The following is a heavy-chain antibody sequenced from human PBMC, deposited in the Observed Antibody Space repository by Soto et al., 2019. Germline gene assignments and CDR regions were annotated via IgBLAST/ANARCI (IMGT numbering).Heavy chain of an antibody. CDR2: IYYSGST. V-gene: IGHV4-39*01. J-gene: IGHJ4*02. CDR3: ARQRTSVVTQTYFDV. CDR1: GGSLSSRSYY. D-gene: IGHD2-21*02. Sequence: PSETLSLTCTVTGGSLSSRSYYWGWIRQPPGKGLEWIGSIYYSGSTYNNPSLRSRVSMSFDTSKDQFSLKLKSGTAADTALYFCARQRTSVVTQTYFDVCDPGSLVTVSS.